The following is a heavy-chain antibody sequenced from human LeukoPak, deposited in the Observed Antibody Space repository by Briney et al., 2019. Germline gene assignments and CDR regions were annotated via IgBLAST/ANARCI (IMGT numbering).Heavy chain of an antibody. V-gene: IGHV3-49*04. CDR2: IRSKAYGGTT. Sequence: GGSLRLSCTASGFTFGDYAMNWVRQAPGKGLEWVGFIRSKAYGGTTEYAASVKGRFTTSRDDSKSIAYLQMNSLKTEDTAVYYCTRDLYWGQGTLVTVSS. J-gene: IGHJ4*02. CDR1: GFTFGDYA. CDR3: TRDLY.